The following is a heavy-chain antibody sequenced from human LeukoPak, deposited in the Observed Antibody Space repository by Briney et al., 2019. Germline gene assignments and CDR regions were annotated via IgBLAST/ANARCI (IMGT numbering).Heavy chain of an antibody. V-gene: IGHV4-59*08. Sequence: SETLSLTCTVSGGSISSYYWSWIRQPPGKGLEWIGYIYYSGSTNYNPSLKSRVTISVDTSKNQFSLKLSSVTAADTAVYYCAKHQLDYGNSPYYFDSWARGPLVPVSS. J-gene: IGHJ4*02. CDR2: IYYSGST. CDR3: AKHQLDYGNSPYYFDS. CDR1: GGSISSYY. D-gene: IGHD4-11*01.